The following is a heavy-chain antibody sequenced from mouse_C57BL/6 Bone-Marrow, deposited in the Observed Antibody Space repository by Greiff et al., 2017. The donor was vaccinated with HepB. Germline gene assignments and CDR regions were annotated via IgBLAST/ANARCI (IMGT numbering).Heavy chain of an antibody. CDR2: IDPEDGET. CDR3: APMVTTGAWFAY. Sequence: EVKLMESGAELVKPGASVKLSCTASGFNIKDYYMHWVKQRTEQGLEWIGRIDPEDGETKYAPKFQGKANITADTSSNTAYLQLSSLTSEDTAVYYCAPMVTTGAWFAYWGQGTLVTVSA. J-gene: IGHJ3*01. CDR1: GFNIKDYY. D-gene: IGHD2-2*01. V-gene: IGHV14-2*01.